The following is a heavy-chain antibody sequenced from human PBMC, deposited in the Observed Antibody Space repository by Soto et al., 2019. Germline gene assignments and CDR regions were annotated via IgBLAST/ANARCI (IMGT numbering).Heavy chain of an antibody. Sequence: EVQLLESGGGLVQPGGSLRLSCAAYGFTFSSYAMSWVRQAPGKGLEWVSAISGSGGSTYYADSVKGRFTNSRDNSKNTLYLQINSLRDEDTAVYYCAKVLVVAANGDYWGQGTLVTVSS. V-gene: IGHV3-23*01. D-gene: IGHD2-15*01. CDR1: GFTFSSYA. CDR3: AKVLVVAANGDY. J-gene: IGHJ4*02. CDR2: ISGSGGST.